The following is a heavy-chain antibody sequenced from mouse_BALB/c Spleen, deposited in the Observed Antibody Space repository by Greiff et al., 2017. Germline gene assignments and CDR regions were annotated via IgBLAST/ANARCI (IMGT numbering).Heavy chain of an antibody. Sequence: QVQLQQSGAELVRPGTSVKISCKASGYTFTNYWLGWVKQRPGHGLEWIGDIYPGGGYTNYNEKFKGKATLTADTSSSTAYMQLSSLTSEDSAVYFCARLSYYGSGGLDYWGQGTTLTVSS. CDR1: GYTFTNYW. D-gene: IGHD1-1*01. V-gene: IGHV1-63*02. CDR2: IYPGGGYT. J-gene: IGHJ2*01. CDR3: ARLSYYGSGGLDY.